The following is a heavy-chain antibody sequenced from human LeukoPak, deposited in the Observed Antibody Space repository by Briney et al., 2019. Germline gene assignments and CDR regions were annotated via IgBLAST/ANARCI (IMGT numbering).Heavy chain of an antibody. CDR3: ARATMVRGVIIRSWFDP. CDR1: GYTFTGYY. Sequence: ASVKVSCKASGYTFTGYYMHWVRQAPGQGLEWMGRINPSSGGTNYAQKFQGRVTMTRDTSISTAYVELSRLRSDDTAVYYCARATMVRGVIIRSWFDPWGQGTLVTVSS. J-gene: IGHJ5*02. V-gene: IGHV1-2*06. D-gene: IGHD3-10*01. CDR2: INPSSGGT.